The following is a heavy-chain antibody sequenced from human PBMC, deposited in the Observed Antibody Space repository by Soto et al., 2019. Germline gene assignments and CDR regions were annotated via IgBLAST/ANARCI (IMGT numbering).Heavy chain of an antibody. D-gene: IGHD3-10*02. CDR1: GGSVRNYY. CDR3: AGGMGPNTGVRIYGVDI. CDR2: RYYSGNI. V-gene: IGHV4-59*02. J-gene: IGHJ6*02. Sequence: SETLSLTCTVSGGSVRNYYWTWIRQAPGKGLEWIGHRYYSGNINYNPSLKSRVTIFVDTSKNQFSLNLNSVTAVDTAVYYCAGGMGPNTGVRIYGVDIWGQGTTVTVSS.